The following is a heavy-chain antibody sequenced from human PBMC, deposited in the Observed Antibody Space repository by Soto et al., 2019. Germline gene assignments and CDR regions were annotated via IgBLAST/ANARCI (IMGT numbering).Heavy chain of an antibody. J-gene: IGHJ3*02. Sequence: SWAVAGGTIISYGVHCIRQAPSKGLEWVAVISYDGSNKYYADSVRGRFTISRDNSKNTLYLQMNSLRAEDTAVYYCAREYYYDSSGYEMTDAFDIWGQGTMVTVSS. CDR3: AREYYYDSSGYEMTDAFDI. CDR1: GGTIISYG. D-gene: IGHD3-22*01. V-gene: IGHV3-30-3*01. CDR2: ISYDGSNK.